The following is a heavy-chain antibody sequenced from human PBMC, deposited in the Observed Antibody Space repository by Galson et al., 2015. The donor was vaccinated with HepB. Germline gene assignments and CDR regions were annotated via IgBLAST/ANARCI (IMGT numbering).Heavy chain of an antibody. CDR3: ARGWDTDVTSNFDY. J-gene: IGHJ4*02. D-gene: IGHD5-18*01. V-gene: IGHV3-7*03. Sequence: SLRLSCAVSGFTYNNYWMSWVRQAPGRGLEWVANIKQDGSEEYYVDSVEGRFTVSRDNAKKTLYLDMNALSVEDTAVYYCARGWDTDVTSNFDYWGQGALVTVSS. CDR2: IKQDGSEE. CDR1: GFTYNNYW.